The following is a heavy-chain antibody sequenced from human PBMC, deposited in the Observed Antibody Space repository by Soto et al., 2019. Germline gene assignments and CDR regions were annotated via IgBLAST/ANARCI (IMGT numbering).Heavy chain of an antibody. CDR2: FDPEDGET. V-gene: IGHV1-24*01. Sequence: GASVKVSCKVSGYTLTELSMHCVLQSPLKWLDWMGGFDPEDGETIYAQKFQGRVTMTEDTSTDTAYMELSSLRSEDTAVYYCATWAYDSSGYYSPFDYWGQGTLVTVSS. CDR3: ATWAYDSSGYYSPFDY. CDR1: GYTLTELS. D-gene: IGHD3-22*01. J-gene: IGHJ4*02.